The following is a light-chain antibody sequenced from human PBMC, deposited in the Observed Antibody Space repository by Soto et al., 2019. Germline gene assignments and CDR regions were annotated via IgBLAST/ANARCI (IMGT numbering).Light chain of an antibody. Sequence: PGDRAALSCRASQSVSNNLAWYQQKPGQPPRLLIFGASTRATGIPARFSGSGSEAEFALTISTLQSEDFAVYYCQQYSVWPLTFGGGTKVEIK. CDR2: GAS. V-gene: IGKV3D-15*01. CDR1: QSVSNN. CDR3: QQYSVWPLT. J-gene: IGKJ4*01.